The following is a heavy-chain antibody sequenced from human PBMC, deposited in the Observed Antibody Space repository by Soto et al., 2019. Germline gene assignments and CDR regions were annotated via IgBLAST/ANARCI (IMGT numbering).Heavy chain of an antibody. CDR1: GYTFTSYA. D-gene: IGHD6-19*01. J-gene: IGHJ4*02. V-gene: IGHV1-3*01. Sequence: ASVKVSCKASGYTFTSYAMHWVRQAPGQRLEWMGWINAGNGNTKYSQKFQGRVTITRDTSASTAYMELSSLRSEDTAVYYCASPFPYSSGWSGIYYFDYWGQGTLVTVSS. CDR2: INAGNGNT. CDR3: ASPFPYSSGWSGIYYFDY.